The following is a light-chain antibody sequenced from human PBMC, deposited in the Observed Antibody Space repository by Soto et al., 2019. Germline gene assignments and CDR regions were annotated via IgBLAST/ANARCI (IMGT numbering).Light chain of an antibody. CDR3: QQRTNWLIT. V-gene: IGKV3-11*01. CDR2: GAS. Sequence: EIVLTQSPATLSLSPGERATLSCRASQSVSSNLAWYQQKPGQAPRLLIYGASNRATGIPARFSGSGSGTDFTLTISSLEPEDFAVYYCQQRTNWLITFGQGTRLEIK. CDR1: QSVSSN. J-gene: IGKJ5*01.